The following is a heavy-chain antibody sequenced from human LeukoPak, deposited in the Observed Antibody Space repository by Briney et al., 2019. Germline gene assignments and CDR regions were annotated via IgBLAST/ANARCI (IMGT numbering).Heavy chain of an antibody. CDR3: ARDQSSGYDSSGYYYAGTFDI. CDR1: GFTFSSYG. D-gene: IGHD3-22*01. CDR2: IYTSGST. Sequence: WGYLRLSCAASGFTFSSYGMSWIRQPDGKGLEWIGSIYTSGSTNYNPSLKSRVTISVDTSKNQFSLKLSSVTAADTAVYYCARDQSSGYDSSGYYYAGTFDIWGQGTMVTVSS. V-gene: IGHV4-4*07. J-gene: IGHJ3*02.